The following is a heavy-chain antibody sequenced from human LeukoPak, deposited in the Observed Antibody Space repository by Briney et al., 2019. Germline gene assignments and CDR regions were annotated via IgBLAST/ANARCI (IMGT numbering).Heavy chain of an antibody. Sequence: ASVKLSCKASGYTFTGYYIHCVRQAPGQGLGWMGGINPAIGGTNNARKFQARVTMTRDTSISTAYMELSRLRSDDTAVYYCARTFYDTLDSDAFDFWGQGTMVIVSS. J-gene: IGHJ3*01. D-gene: IGHD2/OR15-2a*01. V-gene: IGHV1-2*02. CDR2: INPAIGGT. CDR1: GYTFTGYY. CDR3: ARTFYDTLDSDAFDF.